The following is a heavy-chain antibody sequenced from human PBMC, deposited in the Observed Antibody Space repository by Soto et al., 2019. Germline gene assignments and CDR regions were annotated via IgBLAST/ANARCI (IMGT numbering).Heavy chain of an antibody. CDR1: GGSFSGYY. CDR2: INHGGSI. V-gene: IGHV4-34*01. CDR3: ARFPHYYGWGSYYRGEA. D-gene: IGHD3-10*01. Sequence: QVQLQQWGAGLLKPSETLSLTCAVYGGSFSGYYWSWIRQPPGKGLEWIGEINHGGSINYNPSQKSRVSISVDTSKNEFILNLSSVTAADTAVYYCARFPHYYGWGSYYRGEAWGQGTLVTVSS. J-gene: IGHJ5*02.